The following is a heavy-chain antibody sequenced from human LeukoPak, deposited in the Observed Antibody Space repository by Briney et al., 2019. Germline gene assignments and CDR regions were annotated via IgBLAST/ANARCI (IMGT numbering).Heavy chain of an antibody. J-gene: IGHJ3*02. D-gene: IGHD3-22*01. CDR2: ISSSSSYI. V-gene: IGHV3-21*01. Sequence: PGGSLRLSCAASGFTFSSYTMNWVRQAPGKGLEWVSSISSSSSYIYYADSVKGRFTISRDNAKNSLYLQMNSLRAEDTAVYYCARGSSGYYLMAFAFDIWGQGTMVTVSS. CDR3: ARGSSGYYLMAFAFDI. CDR1: GFTFSSYT.